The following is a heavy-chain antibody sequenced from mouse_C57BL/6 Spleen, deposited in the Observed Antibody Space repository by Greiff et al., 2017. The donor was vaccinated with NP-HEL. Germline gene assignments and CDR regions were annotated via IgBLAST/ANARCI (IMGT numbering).Heavy chain of an antibody. Sequence: EVQLQQSGPGLVKPSQSLSLTCSVTGYSITSGYYWNWIRQFPGNKLEWMGYISYDGSNNYNPSLKNRISITRDTSKNQFFLKLNSVTTEDTATYYCARDPYGSSSLDYWGQGTTLTVSS. CDR3: ARDPYGSSSLDY. J-gene: IGHJ2*01. V-gene: IGHV3-6*01. CDR2: ISYDGSN. CDR1: GYSITSGYY. D-gene: IGHD1-1*01.